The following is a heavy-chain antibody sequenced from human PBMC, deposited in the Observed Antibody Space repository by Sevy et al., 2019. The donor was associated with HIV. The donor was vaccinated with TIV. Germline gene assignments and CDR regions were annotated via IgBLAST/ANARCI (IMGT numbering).Heavy chain of an antibody. V-gene: IGHV3-23*01. CDR2: ISGSGRYT. Sequence: GGSLRLSCAASEFTFSSYAMSWVRQAPGKGLEWVSSISGSGRYTYYADSVEGRFTISRDNSKNTLYVQMNSLRAEDTAVYYCAKGFCCGGTCPRDYYYYGMDVWGQGTTVTVSS. D-gene: IGHD2-15*01. J-gene: IGHJ6*02. CDR1: EFTFSSYA. CDR3: AKGFCCGGTCPRDYYYYGMDV.